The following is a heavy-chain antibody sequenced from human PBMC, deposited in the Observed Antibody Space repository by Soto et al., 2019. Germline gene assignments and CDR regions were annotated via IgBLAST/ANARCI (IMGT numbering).Heavy chain of an antibody. Sequence: GASVKVSFKASGYTFTGYYMHWVRQAPGQGLEWMGWINPNSGGTNYAQKFQGRVTMTRDTSISTAYMELSRLRSDDTAVYYCARQSAACTLGAFDIWGQGTMVTVSS. V-gene: IGHV1-2*02. CDR1: GYTFTGYY. CDR2: INPNSGGT. J-gene: IGHJ3*02. CDR3: ARQSAACTLGAFDI. D-gene: IGHD6-13*01.